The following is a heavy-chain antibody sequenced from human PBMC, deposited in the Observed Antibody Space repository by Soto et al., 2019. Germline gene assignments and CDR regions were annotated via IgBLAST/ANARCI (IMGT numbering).Heavy chain of an antibody. CDR1: GFTFSSYA. CDR3: AKDVGLTVRGVQDAFDI. D-gene: IGHD3-10*01. V-gene: IGHV3-23*01. CDR2: ISGSGGST. J-gene: IGHJ3*02. Sequence: GGSLRLSCAASGFTFSSYAMSWVRQAPGKGLEWVSAISGSGGSTYYADSVKGRFTISRDNSKNTLYLQMNSLRAEDTAVYYCAKDVGLTVRGVQDAFDIWGQGTMVTVSS.